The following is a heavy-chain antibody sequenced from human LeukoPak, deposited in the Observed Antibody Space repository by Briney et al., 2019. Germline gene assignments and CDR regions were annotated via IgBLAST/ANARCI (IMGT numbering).Heavy chain of an antibody. J-gene: IGHJ5*02. Sequence: ASVTVSCKASGYTFTSYYMHWVRQAPGQGLEWMGWINPNSGGTNYAQKFQGRVTMTRDTSISTAYMELSRLRSDDTAVYYCARDRRSRNYYDSSGFNWFDPWGQGTLVTVSS. D-gene: IGHD3-22*01. CDR2: INPNSGGT. CDR1: GYTFTSYY. V-gene: IGHV1-2*02. CDR3: ARDRRSRNYYDSSGFNWFDP.